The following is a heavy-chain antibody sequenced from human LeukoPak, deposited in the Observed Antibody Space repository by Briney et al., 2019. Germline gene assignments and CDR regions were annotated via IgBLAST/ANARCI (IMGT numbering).Heavy chain of an antibody. Sequence: SQTLSLTCAISGDSVSNNNVAWNWVRQSPSRGLEWLGRASYKSEWSFNYAVSVKSRITINADTSKNQSSLRLNSVTPEDTAVYYCARWDHGSARFQNWGQGTLVTVSS. CDR1: GDSVSNNNVA. CDR3: ARWDHGSARFQN. J-gene: IGHJ1*01. CDR2: ASYKSEWSF. D-gene: IGHD6-19*01. V-gene: IGHV6-1*01.